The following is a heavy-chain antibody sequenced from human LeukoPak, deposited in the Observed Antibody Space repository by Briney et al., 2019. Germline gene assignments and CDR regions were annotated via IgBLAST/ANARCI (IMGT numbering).Heavy chain of an antibody. J-gene: IGHJ5*02. CDR3: VKDAGTA. Sequence: PGGSLRLSCAASGFTFSTYWMSWVRQAPGKGLEWVANIRQDGSKIYYVDSVKGRFTISRDNAKNSLYLQMNNLRAEDTALYYCVKDAGTAWGQGTLVTVSS. CDR1: GFTFSTYW. CDR2: IRQDGSKI. V-gene: IGHV3-7*01. D-gene: IGHD2-8*02.